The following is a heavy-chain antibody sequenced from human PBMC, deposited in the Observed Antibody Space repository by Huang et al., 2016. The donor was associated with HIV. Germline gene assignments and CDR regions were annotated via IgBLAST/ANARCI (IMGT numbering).Heavy chain of an antibody. J-gene: IGHJ4*02. V-gene: IGHV4-59*01. CDR2: IYYSGSN. CDR1: GGSISSYY. CDR3: ARLDGYNYPFDY. Sequence: QVQLQESGPGLVKPSETLSLTCTVSGGSISSYYWSWIRQPPGKGLEWLGYIYYSGSNNYNPSLKSRVTISIDTSKSQFSLKLRSLTAADTAVYYCARLDGYNYPFDYWGQGTLVTVSS. D-gene: IGHD5-12*01.